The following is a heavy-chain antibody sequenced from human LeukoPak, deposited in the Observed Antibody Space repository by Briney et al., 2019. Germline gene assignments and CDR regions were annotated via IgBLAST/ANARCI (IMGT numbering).Heavy chain of an antibody. CDR2: INGDATAT. CDR1: GFSFSAHR. D-gene: IGHD2-8*01. Sequence: GGSLRLSCAASGFSFSAHRMHWVRQAPGKGLVWVAQINGDATATNYAGSVKGRFTISRDNAKNTVHSQMSTLTAEDTAVYYCAKDKWWGASDHWGQGSLVTVSS. V-gene: IGHV3-74*01. CDR3: AKDKWWGASDH. J-gene: IGHJ4*02.